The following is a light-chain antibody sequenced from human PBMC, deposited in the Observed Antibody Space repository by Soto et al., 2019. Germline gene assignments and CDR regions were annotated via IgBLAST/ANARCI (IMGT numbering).Light chain of an antibody. CDR1: SNDVGGYDY. J-gene: IGLJ2*01. Sequence: QSALTQSASVSGSPGQSITISCTGTSNDVGGYDYVSWYQQHSGKVPKLIIYDVSKRPSGVSSRFFGSKSGNTASLTISGLQAEDEAEYYCTSYTGATHVVFGGGTKLTVL. CDR3: TSYTGATHVV. CDR2: DVS. V-gene: IGLV2-14*03.